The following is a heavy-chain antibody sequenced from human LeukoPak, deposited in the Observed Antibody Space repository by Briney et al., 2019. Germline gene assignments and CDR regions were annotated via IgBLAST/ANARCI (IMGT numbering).Heavy chain of an antibody. Sequence: ASVKVSCKASGYTFSSYGFSWVRQAPGQGLEWMGWINDYNGNTNYAQNLQGRVTMTTDTSTSTAYMELRSLRSDDTAVYYCARRQGTTLNFDYWGQGTLVTVSS. CDR2: INDYNGNT. V-gene: IGHV1-18*01. D-gene: IGHD1-1*01. CDR3: ARRQGTTLNFDY. CDR1: GYTFSSYG. J-gene: IGHJ4*02.